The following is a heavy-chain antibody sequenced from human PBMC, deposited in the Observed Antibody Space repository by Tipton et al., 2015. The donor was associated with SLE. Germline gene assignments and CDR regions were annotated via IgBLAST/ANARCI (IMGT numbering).Heavy chain of an antibody. D-gene: IGHD3-16*01. V-gene: IGHV4-39*07. CDR1: GGSISSGSYY. CDR3: ARQRGYYDGTPFPPWNFDL. Sequence: TLSLTCTVSGGSISSGSYYWGWIRQSPAQGLEWIGTIHYAGGTYYNPSLRSRLTISVDTSENHFSLNLNSVTAADTAVYFCARQRGYYDGTPFPPWNFDLWGRGTQVTVSS. J-gene: IGHJ2*01. CDR2: IHYAGGT.